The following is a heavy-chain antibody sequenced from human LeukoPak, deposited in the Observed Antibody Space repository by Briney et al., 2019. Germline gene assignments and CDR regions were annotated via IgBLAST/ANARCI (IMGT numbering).Heavy chain of an antibody. J-gene: IGHJ5*02. D-gene: IGHD2-2*01. Sequence: SVKVSCKASGGTFSSCAISWVRQAPGQGLEWMGGIIPIFGTANYAQKFQGRVTITADESTSTAYMELSSLRSEDTAVYYCARGGDIVVVPAAERGWFDPWGQVTLVTVSS. CDR1: GGTFSSCA. V-gene: IGHV1-69*13. CDR2: IIPIFGTA. CDR3: ARGGDIVVVPAAERGWFDP.